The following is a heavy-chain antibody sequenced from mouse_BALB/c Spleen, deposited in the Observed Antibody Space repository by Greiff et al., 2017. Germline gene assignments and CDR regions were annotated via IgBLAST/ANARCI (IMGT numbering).Heavy chain of an antibody. J-gene: IGHJ2*01. Sequence: EVQGVESGPGLVKPSQSLSLTCTVTGYSITSDYAWNWIRQFPGNKLEWMGYISYSGSTSYNPSLKSRISITRDTSKNQFFLQLNSVTTEDTATYYCARSVDGYLYYFDYWGQGTTLTVSS. D-gene: IGHD2-3*01. CDR1: GYSITSDYA. CDR3: ARSVDGYLYYFDY. CDR2: ISYSGST. V-gene: IGHV3-2*02.